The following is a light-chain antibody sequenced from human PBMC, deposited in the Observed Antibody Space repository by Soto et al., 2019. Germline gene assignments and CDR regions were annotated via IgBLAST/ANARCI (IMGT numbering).Light chain of an antibody. V-gene: IGKV1-39*01. CDR1: QSISRD. Sequence: DIQMTQSPSSLSASVGDRVTITCRASQSISRDLNWFQQKPGKAPNLLIFVASSLQSGVPSRFSGSGSGTDFTLTISSLQPEDFATYYCQLSYSTPFTFGPGTKVDIK. J-gene: IGKJ3*01. CDR3: QLSYSTPFT. CDR2: VAS.